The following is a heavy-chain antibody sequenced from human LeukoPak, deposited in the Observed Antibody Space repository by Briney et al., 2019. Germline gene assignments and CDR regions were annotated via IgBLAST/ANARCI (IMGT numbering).Heavy chain of an antibody. CDR3: ARPTTNWGAAGAFDI. CDR1: GYSISSGYY. D-gene: IGHD7-27*01. CDR2: IYHSGST. J-gene: IGHJ3*02. V-gene: IGHV4-38-2*02. Sequence: PSETLSLTCTVSGYSISSGYYWGWIRQPPGKGLEWIGSIYHSGSTYYNPSLKSRVTISVDTSKNQFSLKLSSVTAADTAVYYCARPTTNWGAAGAFDIWGQGTMVTVSS.